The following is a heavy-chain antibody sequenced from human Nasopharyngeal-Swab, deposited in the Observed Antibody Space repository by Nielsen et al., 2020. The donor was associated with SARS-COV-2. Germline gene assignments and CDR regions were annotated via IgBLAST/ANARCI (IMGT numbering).Heavy chain of an antibody. J-gene: IGHJ4*02. D-gene: IGHD4-17*01. CDR2: TSRGGSDK. CDR3: ARSVNFDYGDLQPPFGY. Sequence: VRQAPGKGLEWVAVTSRGGSDKYYADSVKGRFTMSRDTSKNVVYLEMNSLSIEDTAVYYCARSVNFDYGDLQPPFGYWGQGTLVTVSS. V-gene: IGHV3-30-3*01.